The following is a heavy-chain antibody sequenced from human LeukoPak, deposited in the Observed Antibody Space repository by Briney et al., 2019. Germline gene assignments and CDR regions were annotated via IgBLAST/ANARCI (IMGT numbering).Heavy chain of an antibody. Sequence: PSETLSLTCTVSGGSISSYYWSWIRQPPGKGLESIGYIYKCGSTDYTDYNPSLKSRVTISVDSSKNQFSLRLSSVTAADAAVYYCTRSGYGDHLDFWGQGTLVTVSS. J-gene: IGHJ4*02. CDR2: IYKCGSTDYT. CDR3: TRSGYGDHLDF. CDR1: GGSISSYY. D-gene: IGHD4-17*01. V-gene: IGHV4-59*01.